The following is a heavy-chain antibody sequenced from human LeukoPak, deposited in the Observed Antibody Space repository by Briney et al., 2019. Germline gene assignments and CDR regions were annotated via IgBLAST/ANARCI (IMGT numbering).Heavy chain of an antibody. V-gene: IGHV3-21*01. CDR1: GVTFSSYS. CDR2: ISSSSSYI. J-gene: IGHJ4*02. D-gene: IGHD3-10*01. Sequence: GGSLRLSCAASGVTFSSYSMNWVRQAPGKGLEWVSSISSSSSYIYYADSVKGRFTISRDNAKNSLYLQMNSLRAEDTAVYYCASADYYGSGNYYNDVDYWGQGTLVTVSS. CDR3: ASADYYGSGNYYNDVDY.